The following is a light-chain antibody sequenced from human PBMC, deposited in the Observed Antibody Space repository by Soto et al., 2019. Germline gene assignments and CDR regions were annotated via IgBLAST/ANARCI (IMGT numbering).Light chain of an antibody. CDR2: GNS. J-gene: IGLJ3*02. CDR3: QSYDSSLSAL. V-gene: IGLV1-40*01. CDR1: SSNIGAGYD. Sequence: QSVLTQPPSVSGAPGQRVTISCTGSSSNIGAGYDVHWYQQLPGTAPKLIIYGNSNRPSGVPDRFSGSKSGTSASLAITGLQAEDEADYYCQSYDSSLSALFGGGTKVTVL.